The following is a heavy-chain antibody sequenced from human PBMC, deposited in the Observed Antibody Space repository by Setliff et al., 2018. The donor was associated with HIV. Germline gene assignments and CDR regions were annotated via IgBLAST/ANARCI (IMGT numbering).Heavy chain of an antibody. CDR3: SHTRGVSSGYYYNDAFDI. J-gene: IGHJ3*02. CDR2: IYWDDDK. Sequence: SGPTLVNPTQTLTLTCTLSGLSLITSGVGVGWIRQPPGKALEWLALIYWDDDKRYSPSLKSILTMNKDTSKNQVLLIMTNMDPVDTATYYCSHTRGVSSGYYYNDAFDIWGRGTMVTVSS. V-gene: IGHV2-5*02. CDR1: GLSLITSGVG. D-gene: IGHD3-22*01.